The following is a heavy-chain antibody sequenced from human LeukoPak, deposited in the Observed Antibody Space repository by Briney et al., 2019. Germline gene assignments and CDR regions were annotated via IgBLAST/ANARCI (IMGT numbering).Heavy chain of an antibody. CDR3: ASAYYGDYVAEY. CDR2: SKNKANSYTT. D-gene: IGHD4-17*01. CDR1: GFTFSDHY. J-gene: IGHJ4*02. V-gene: IGHV3-72*01. Sequence: GGSLRLSCGASGFTFSDHYMDWVRQAPGKGLEWVGRSKNKANSYTTQYAASVKGRFTISRDDSKNSLYLQMNSLRTEDTAVYFCASAYYGDYVAEYWGQGTLVSVSS.